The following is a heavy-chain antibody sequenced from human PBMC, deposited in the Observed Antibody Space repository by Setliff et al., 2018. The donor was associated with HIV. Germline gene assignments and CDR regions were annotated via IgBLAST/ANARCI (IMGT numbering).Heavy chain of an antibody. V-gene: IGHV3-30*02. D-gene: IGHD6-19*01. CDR1: GFTFSSYG. Sequence: PGGSLRLSCATSGFTFSSYGMHWVRQAPGKGLEWVAFIRYDDTYKFYADSLKGRFTISRDNSKNTLFLQVNSLRVEDTAVYYCAKNLYRSPWSPLDYWGQGTQVT. J-gene: IGHJ4*02. CDR2: IRYDDTYK. CDR3: AKNLYRSPWSPLDY.